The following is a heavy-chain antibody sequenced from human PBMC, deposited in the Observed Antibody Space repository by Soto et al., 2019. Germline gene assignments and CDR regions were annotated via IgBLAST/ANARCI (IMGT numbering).Heavy chain of an antibody. Sequence: SATLSLTCTVSGGSINNYYWSWIRQPPGKGLEWIGNIYYSGSTNYNPSLKSRVTISIDTSKEEFSLNLNSVAAADTAVYYCAVSTGSSQYYFDSVGQGALVTVSS. D-gene: IGHD6-6*01. V-gene: IGHV4-59*03. CDR3: AVSTGSSQYYFDS. CDR1: GGSINNYY. J-gene: IGHJ4*02. CDR2: IYYSGST.